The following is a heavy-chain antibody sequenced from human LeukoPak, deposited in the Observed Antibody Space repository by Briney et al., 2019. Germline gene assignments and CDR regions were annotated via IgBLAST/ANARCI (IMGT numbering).Heavy chain of an antibody. CDR2: ISVDNGNT. CDR3: ARRSHLGLDHFDY. J-gene: IGHJ4*02. Sequence: ASVKVSCKASGYTFNDYGITWVRQAPGHGLEWMGWISVDNGNTNYAQKLQGRVTMTTDTSTSTAYMELRSLRSDDTAVYYCARRSHLGLDHFDYRGQGTLVTVSS. V-gene: IGHV1-18*01. CDR1: GYTFNDYG. D-gene: IGHD1-1*01.